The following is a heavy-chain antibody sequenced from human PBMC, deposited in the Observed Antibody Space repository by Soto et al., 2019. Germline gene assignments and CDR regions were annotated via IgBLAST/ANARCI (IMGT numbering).Heavy chain of an antibody. J-gene: IGHJ4*02. Sequence: SETMSLTCTVSGGYISSGGYYWSWIRQHPGKGLEGIGDIYYSGSTYYNPSLKRRVTISVDTSKNQFSLKLSSVTAADTAVYYCARGRCGLFLTGYPYYFDYWGQGTLVTVSS. CDR2: IYYSGST. CDR3: ARGRCGLFLTGYPYYFDY. V-gene: IGHV4-31*03. CDR1: GGYISSGGYY. D-gene: IGHD3-9*01.